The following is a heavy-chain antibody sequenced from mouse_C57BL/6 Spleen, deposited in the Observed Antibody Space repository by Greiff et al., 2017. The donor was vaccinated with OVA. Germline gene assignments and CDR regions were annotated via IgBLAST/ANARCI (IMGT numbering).Heavy chain of an antibody. D-gene: IGHD2-3*01. CDR2: ISYDGSN. J-gene: IGHJ2*01. Sequence: EVQVVESGPGLVKPSQSLSLTCSVTGYSITSGYYWNWIRQFPGNKLEWMGYISYDGSNNYNPSLKNRISITRDTSKNQFFLKLNSVTTEDTATYYCARGNDGYYPYYFDYWGQGTTLTVSS. CDR3: ARGNDGYYPYYFDY. CDR1: GYSITSGYY. V-gene: IGHV3-6*01.